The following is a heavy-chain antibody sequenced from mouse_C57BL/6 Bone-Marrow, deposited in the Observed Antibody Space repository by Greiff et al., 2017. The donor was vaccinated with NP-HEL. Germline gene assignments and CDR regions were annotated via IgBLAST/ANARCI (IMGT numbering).Heavy chain of an antibody. CDR1: GYTFTSYW. Sequence: VQLQQPGAELVRPGPSVKLSCKASGYTFTSYWMHWVKQRPGQGLEWIGVIDPSDSYTNYNQKFKGKATLTGDTSSSTAYMQLSSLTSEDSAVYYCASEADYYGRIDYWGQGTTLTVSS. CDR2: IDPSDSYT. D-gene: IGHD1-1*01. J-gene: IGHJ2*01. V-gene: IGHV1-59*01. CDR3: ASEADYYGRIDY.